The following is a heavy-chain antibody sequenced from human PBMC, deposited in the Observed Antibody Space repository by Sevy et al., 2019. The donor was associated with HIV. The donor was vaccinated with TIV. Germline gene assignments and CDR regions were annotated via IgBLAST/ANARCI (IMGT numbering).Heavy chain of an antibody. Sequence: SETLSLTCTVSGGSISSGSYYWGWIRQPPGKGLEWIGSIYYSGSTYYNPSLKSRVTISVDTSKNQFSLKLGSVTAADTAVYYCASQRLRSYYYDSSGYYAPTRYYGMDVWGQGTTVTVSS. CDR1: GGSISSGSYY. V-gene: IGHV4-39*01. CDR3: ASQRLRSYYYDSSGYYAPTRYYGMDV. CDR2: IYYSGST. D-gene: IGHD3-22*01. J-gene: IGHJ6*02.